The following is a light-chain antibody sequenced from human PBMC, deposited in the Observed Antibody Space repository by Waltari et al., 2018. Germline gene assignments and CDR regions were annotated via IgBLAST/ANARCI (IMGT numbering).Light chain of an antibody. J-gene: IGLJ3*02. V-gene: IGLV1-44*01. CDR3: ATWDDSLNGPV. CDR1: SSNIGSNT. CDR2: SDN. Sequence: QSVLTQPSSASGTPGLRFTISCSGSSSNIGSNTVNWYQQLPGTAPKLLICSDNQRPSGVPDRFSGSKSGTSASLAISGLQSEDEADYYCATWDDSLNGPVFGGGTKLTVL.